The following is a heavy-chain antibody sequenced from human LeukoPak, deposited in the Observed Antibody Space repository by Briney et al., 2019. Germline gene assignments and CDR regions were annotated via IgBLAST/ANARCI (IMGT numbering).Heavy chain of an antibody. CDR3: ARDGTTGSY. V-gene: IGHV4-39*07. CDR1: GGSISSSSYY. J-gene: IGHJ4*02. D-gene: IGHD4-17*01. Sequence: SETLSLTCTVSGGSISSSSYYWGWIRQPPGKGLEWIGSIYYSGNTYYSPSLKSRVTISVDTSKNQFSLKLSSVTAADTAVYYCARDGTTGSYWGQGTLVTVSS. CDR2: IYYSGNT.